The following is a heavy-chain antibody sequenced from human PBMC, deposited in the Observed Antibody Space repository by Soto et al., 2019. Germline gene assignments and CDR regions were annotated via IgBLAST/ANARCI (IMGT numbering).Heavy chain of an antibody. CDR1: GFTFSSYS. Sequence: KAGGSLRLSCAASGFTFSSYSMNWVRQAPGKGLEWVSSISSSSSYIYYADSVMGRFTISRDNAKNSLYLQMNSLRAEDTAVYYCARVPYFYGMDVWGQGTTVTVSS. V-gene: IGHV3-21*01. J-gene: IGHJ6*02. D-gene: IGHD3-10*01. CDR2: ISSSSSYI. CDR3: ARVPYFYGMDV.